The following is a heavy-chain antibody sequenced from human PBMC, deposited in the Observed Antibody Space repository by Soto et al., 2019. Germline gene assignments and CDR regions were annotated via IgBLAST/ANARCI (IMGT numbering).Heavy chain of an antibody. CDR2: IYYSGTP. CDR1: GGSLSSGGYY. D-gene: IGHD6-13*01. V-gene: IGHV4-31*01. J-gene: IGHJ4*02. Sequence: QVQLQESGPGLVKPSQTLTLTCTVSGGSLSSGGYYWSWIRQFPGKGPEWIAYIYYSGTPYYTPSLRGLITVSPDTSKNQFYLELRSVPAADTAVYYCARGGQQLAPDIDYWGQGTLVTASP. CDR3: ARGGQQLAPDIDY.